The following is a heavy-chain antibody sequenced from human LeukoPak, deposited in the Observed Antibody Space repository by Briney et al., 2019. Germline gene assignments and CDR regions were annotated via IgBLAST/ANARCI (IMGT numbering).Heavy chain of an antibody. V-gene: IGHV3-23*01. CDR2: ISHSGGGT. CDR1: GFTFTDYA. CDR3: ARGDAYALNY. J-gene: IGHJ4*02. D-gene: IGHD2-2*01. Sequence: GGSLRLSCAASGFTFTDYAMSWVRQAPEKGLEWVSTISHSGGGTYYAESVKGRFTISRDNSKNILFLQMSSLRAEDTAVYYCARGDAYALNYWGQGTLVTVSS.